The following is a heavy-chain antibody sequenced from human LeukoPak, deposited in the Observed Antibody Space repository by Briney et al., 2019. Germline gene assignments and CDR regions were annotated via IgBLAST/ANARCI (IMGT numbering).Heavy chain of an antibody. Sequence: PSETLSLTCTVSGGSISGDYWSWIRQPPGKGLEWIGYIYYSGSTNYNPSLKSRVTISVDTSKNQFSLKLSSVTAADTAVYYCATLDGSSWYGAFDIWGQGTMVTVSS. CDR3: ATLDGSSWYGAFDI. D-gene: IGHD6-13*01. CDR1: GGSISGDY. CDR2: IYYSGST. V-gene: IGHV4-59*01. J-gene: IGHJ3*02.